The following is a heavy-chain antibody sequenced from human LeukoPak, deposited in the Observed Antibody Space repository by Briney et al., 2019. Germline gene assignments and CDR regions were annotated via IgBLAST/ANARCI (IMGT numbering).Heavy chain of an antibody. CDR1: GYTFTSYG. CDR3: AREDHDKTYYYGMDA. CDR2: ISAYNGNT. Sequence: ASVKVSCKASGYTFTSYGISWVRQAPGQGLEWMGWISAYNGNTNYAQKLQGRVTMTTDTSTSTAYMELRSLRSDDTAVYYCAREDHDKTYYYGMDAWGQGTTVTVSS. D-gene: IGHD3-22*01. V-gene: IGHV1-18*01. J-gene: IGHJ6*02.